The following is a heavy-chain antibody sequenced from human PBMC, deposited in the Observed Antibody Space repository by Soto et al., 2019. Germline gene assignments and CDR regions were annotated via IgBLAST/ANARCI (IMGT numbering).Heavy chain of an antibody. CDR2: IYYSGST. D-gene: IGHD2-2*03. CDR1: GGSISSYY. J-gene: IGHJ4*02. V-gene: IGHV4-59*01. Sequence: SETLSLTCTVSGGSISSYYWSWIRQPPGKGLEWIGYIYYSGSTNYNPSLKSRVTISVDTSKNQFSLKLSSVTAADTAVYYCARVDHSLFDYWGQGTLVTVSS. CDR3: ARVDHSLFDY.